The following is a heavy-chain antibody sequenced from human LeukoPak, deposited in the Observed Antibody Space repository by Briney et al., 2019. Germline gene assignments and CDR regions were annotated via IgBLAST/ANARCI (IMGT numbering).Heavy chain of an antibody. CDR2: INPNSGGT. D-gene: IGHD5-24*01. CDR3: ARTEELRWLQLGDGGWFDP. J-gene: IGHJ5*02. Sequence: HWASVKVSCKASGYTFTGYYMHWVRQAPGQGLEWMGWINPNSGGTNYAQKFQGRVTMTRDTSISTAYMELSRLRSDDTAVYYCARTEELRWLQLGDGGWFDPWGQGTLVTVSS. V-gene: IGHV1-2*02. CDR1: GYTFTGYY.